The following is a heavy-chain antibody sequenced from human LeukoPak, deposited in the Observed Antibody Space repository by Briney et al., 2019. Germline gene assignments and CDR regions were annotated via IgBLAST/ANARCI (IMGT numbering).Heavy chain of an antibody. Sequence: SVKVSCKASGDNFSSYAFSWVRQAPGQGLEWMGRIIPMFGTPNYAQTFQDRVTITADESTKTAYMELSSLRSDDTAVYYCARDGRYCSSTSCYGPAFRYYYYYYGMDVWGQGTTVTVSS. CDR2: IIPMFGTP. V-gene: IGHV1-69*13. D-gene: IGHD2-2*01. J-gene: IGHJ6*02. CDR3: ARDGRYCSSTSCYGPAFRYYYYYYGMDV. CDR1: GDNFSSYA.